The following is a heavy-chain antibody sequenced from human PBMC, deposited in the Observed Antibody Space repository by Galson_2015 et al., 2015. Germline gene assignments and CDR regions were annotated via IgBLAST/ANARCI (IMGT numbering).Heavy chain of an antibody. CDR3: ATDLITMVRGLVNY. D-gene: IGHD3-10*01. CDR1: GFTFSSYS. V-gene: IGHV3-48*04. J-gene: IGHJ4*02. CDR2: ISSSSSTI. Sequence: SLRLSCAASGFTFSSYSMNWVRQAPGKGLEWVSYISSSSSTIYYADSVKGRFTISRDNAKNSLYLQMNSLRAEDTAVYYCATDLITMVRGLVNYWGQGTLVTVSS.